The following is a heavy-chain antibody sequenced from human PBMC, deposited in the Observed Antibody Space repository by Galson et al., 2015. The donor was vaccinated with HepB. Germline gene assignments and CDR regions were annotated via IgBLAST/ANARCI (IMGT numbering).Heavy chain of an antibody. V-gene: IGHV1-3*04. D-gene: IGHD5-18*01. CDR1: GYTFTSYA. Sequence: SVKVSCKASGYTFTSYAMHWVRQAPGQRLEWMGWINTGNGNTKYSQKFQDRVTITRDTSASTAYMELSSLRSEDTTVYYCARLLAMVTGPSSQSSSYHHYNKSSGLSHSNIWPCPRLSGCSFADTACSWNCLW. CDR3: ARLLAMVTGPSSQSSSYHHYNKSSGLSHSNIWPCPRLSGCSFADTACSWNCL. J-gene: IGHJ2*01. CDR2: INTGNGNT.